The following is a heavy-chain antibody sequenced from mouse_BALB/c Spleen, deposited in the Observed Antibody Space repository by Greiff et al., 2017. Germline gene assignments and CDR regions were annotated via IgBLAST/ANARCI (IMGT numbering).Heavy chain of an antibody. CDR1: GYTFSSYW. CDR2: ILPGSGST. Sequence: VQLVESGAELMKPGASVKISCKATGYTFSSYWIEWVKQRPGHGLEWIGEILPGSGSTNYNEKFKGKATFTADTSSNTAYMQLSSLTSEDSAVYYCARRGLRLPYYYAMDYWGQGTSVTVSS. J-gene: IGHJ4*01. V-gene: IGHV1-9*01. D-gene: IGHD1-2*01. CDR3: ARRGLRLPYYYAMDY.